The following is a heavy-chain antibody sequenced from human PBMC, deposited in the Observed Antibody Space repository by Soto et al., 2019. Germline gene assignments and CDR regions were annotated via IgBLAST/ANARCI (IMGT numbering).Heavy chain of an antibody. CDR2: IIPIFGTA. CDR3: AREGGYCSGGSCYSGWFDP. D-gene: IGHD2-15*01. J-gene: IGHJ5*02. V-gene: IGHV1-69*06. Sequence: QVQLVQSGAEVKKPGSSVKVSCKASGGTFSSYAISWVRQAPGQGLEWMGGIIPIFGTANYAQKFQGRVTITADKSTSTAYMELSSLRSEDTAVYYCAREGGYCSGGSCYSGWFDPWGQGTLVTVSS. CDR1: GGTFSSYA.